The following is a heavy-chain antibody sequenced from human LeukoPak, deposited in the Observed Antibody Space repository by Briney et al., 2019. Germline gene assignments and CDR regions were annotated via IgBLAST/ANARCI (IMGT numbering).Heavy chain of an antibody. CDR2: IIPILGIA. CDR3: ARGTAKRNYYYYGMDV. J-gene: IGHJ6*02. D-gene: IGHD5-18*01. V-gene: IGHV1-69*04. Sequence: SVKVSCKASGGTFSSYAISWVRQAPGQGLEWMGRIIPILGIANYAQKFQGRVTMTRDTSISTAYMELSRLRSDDTAVYYCARGTAKRNYYYYGMDVWGQGTTVTVSS. CDR1: GGTFSSYA.